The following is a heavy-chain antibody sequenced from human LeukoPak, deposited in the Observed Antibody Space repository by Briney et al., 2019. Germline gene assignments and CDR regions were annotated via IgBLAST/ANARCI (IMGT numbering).Heavy chain of an antibody. Sequence: PSQTLSLTCTVSGGSISSGGYYWSWIRQHPGKGLEWIGYNYYSGSTYYNPSLKSRVTISVDTSKNQFSLKLSSVTAADTAVYYCATRDCSGGSCYCNYWGQGTLVTVSS. CDR1: GGSISSGGYY. V-gene: IGHV4-31*03. CDR2: NYYSGST. CDR3: ATRDCSGGSCYCNY. J-gene: IGHJ4*02. D-gene: IGHD2-15*01.